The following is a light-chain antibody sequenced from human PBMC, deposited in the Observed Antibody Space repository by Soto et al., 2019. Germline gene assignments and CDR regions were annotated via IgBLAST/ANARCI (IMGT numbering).Light chain of an antibody. CDR3: CSFAGGATFV. J-gene: IGLJ1*01. CDR1: SSDVGVYNY. Sequence: QSALTQPRSVSGSPGQSVTISCTGTSSDVGVYNYVSWYQQQPGKAHKLVIYEADKRPSGVSARFSGSRSGNMASLTISALQPEDEAEYSCCSFAGGATFVFGTGTKLTVL. CDR2: EAD. V-gene: IGLV2-11*01.